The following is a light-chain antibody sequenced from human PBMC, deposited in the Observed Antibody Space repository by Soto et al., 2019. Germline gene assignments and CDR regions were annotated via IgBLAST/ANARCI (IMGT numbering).Light chain of an antibody. Sequence: QSALTQPPSVSGSPGQSVTISCTGTNSDVGSYNRVSWYQQPPGTAPKLMIYEVTYRPSGVPDRFSGSKSGNTASLTISGRLAEDEADYYCSSFTSSSTLVFGGGTKLTVL. V-gene: IGLV2-18*02. CDR3: SSFTSSSTLV. J-gene: IGLJ2*01. CDR1: NSDVGSYNR. CDR2: EVT.